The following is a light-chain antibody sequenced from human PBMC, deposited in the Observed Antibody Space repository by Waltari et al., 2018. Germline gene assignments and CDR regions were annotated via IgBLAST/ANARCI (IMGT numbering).Light chain of an antibody. V-gene: IGKV3-15*01. Sequence: EIVMTQSPATLSVSPGERATLSCRASQSVSSNLAWYQHKPGQAPRLLIYGATTRATGIPAGLSGSGSGTEFTLTISSLQSEDFAVYYCQQYKNWPWTFGLGTKVEIK. J-gene: IGKJ1*01. CDR3: QQYKNWPWT. CDR2: GAT. CDR1: QSVSSN.